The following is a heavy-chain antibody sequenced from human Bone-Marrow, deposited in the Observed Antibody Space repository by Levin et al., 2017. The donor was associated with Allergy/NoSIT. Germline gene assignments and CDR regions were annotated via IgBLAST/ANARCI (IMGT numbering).Heavy chain of an antibody. V-gene: IGHV3-30*18. D-gene: IGHD2-2*01. CDR2: ISYDGSNK. Sequence: GGSLRLSCAASGFTFSSYGMHWVRQAPGKGLEWVAVISYDGSNKYYADSVKGRFTISRDNSKNTLYLQMNSLRAEDTAVYYCAKGGPAAAPESTTPTKYWGQGTLVTVSS. J-gene: IGHJ4*02. CDR3: AKGGPAAAPESTTPTKY. CDR1: GFTFSSYG.